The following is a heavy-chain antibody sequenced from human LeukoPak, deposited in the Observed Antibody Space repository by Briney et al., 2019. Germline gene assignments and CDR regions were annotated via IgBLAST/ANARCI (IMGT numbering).Heavy chain of an antibody. V-gene: IGHV1-18*01. Sequence: ASVKVSCRASGYSFTTYGINWVRQAPGQGLEWMGWISTYTGDTKYVQKLQGRVSMTTDTSTNTAHMELRSLRSDDTAVYYCARGYHFDTSGYPVSEYFQPWGQGTLVTVSS. D-gene: IGHD3-22*01. CDR1: GYSFTTYG. CDR2: ISTYTGDT. CDR3: ARGYHFDTSGYPVSEYFQP. J-gene: IGHJ1*01.